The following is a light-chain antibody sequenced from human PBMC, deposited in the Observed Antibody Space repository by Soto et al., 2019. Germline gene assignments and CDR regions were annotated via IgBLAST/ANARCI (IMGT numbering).Light chain of an antibody. CDR2: DAS. Sequence: EIVMTQSPVTLSVSPGERATLSCRASQSVGTTLAWYQQRPGQAPRLLIYDASTRATGIPARFSGSGSGTEFTLTISSLQSEDFAVYYCQQYNKWPRTFGQGTKVEIK. CDR1: QSVGTT. CDR3: QQYNKWPRT. J-gene: IGKJ1*01. V-gene: IGKV3-15*01.